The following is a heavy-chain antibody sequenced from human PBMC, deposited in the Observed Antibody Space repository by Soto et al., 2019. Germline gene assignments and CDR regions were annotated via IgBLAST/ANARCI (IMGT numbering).Heavy chain of an antibody. J-gene: IGHJ2*01. CDR1: GFTFSNAW. D-gene: IGHD2-2*01. CDR2: IKSKTDGGTT. V-gene: IGHV3-15*01. CDR3: TTAPLRYCSSASCYHWYFDL. Sequence: AGGSLRLSCAASGFTFSNAWMSWVRQAPGKGLEWVGRIKSKTDGGTTDYAAPVKGRFTISRDDSKNTPYLQMNSLKTEDTAVYYCTTAPLRYCSSASCYHWYFDLWGRGTLVTVSS.